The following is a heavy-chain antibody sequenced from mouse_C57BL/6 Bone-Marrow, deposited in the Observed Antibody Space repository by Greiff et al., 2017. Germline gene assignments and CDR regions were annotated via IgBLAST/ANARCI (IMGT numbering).Heavy chain of an antibody. CDR1: GYAFTNYL. D-gene: IGHD3-1*01. CDR2: SNPGSGGT. CDR3: ARRGYYPYAMDY. J-gene: IGHJ4*01. V-gene: IGHV1-54*01. Sequence: VQLVESGAELVRPGTSVKVSCKASGYAFTNYLIEWVKQRPGQGLEWIGVSNPGSGGTNYNEKFKGKATLTADKSSSTAYMQLSSLTSEDSAVSFCARRGYYPYAMDYWGQGTSVTVSS.